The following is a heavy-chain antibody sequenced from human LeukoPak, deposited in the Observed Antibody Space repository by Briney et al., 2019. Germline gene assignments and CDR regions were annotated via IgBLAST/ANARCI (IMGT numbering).Heavy chain of an antibody. CDR3: ARGRNCSGGSCRKLYFDY. V-gene: IGHV4-31*03. D-gene: IGHD2-15*01. J-gene: IGHJ4*02. CDR1: GGSLSGGGND. CDR2: IYFSGST. Sequence: SQTLSLTCTVSGGSLSGGGNDWSWIRPPPGKGLEWSVSIYFSGSTYSNPSLKSRVTISVDTSKNQFSLKLSSVTAADTAVYYCARGRNCSGGSCRKLYFDYWGQGTLVTVSS.